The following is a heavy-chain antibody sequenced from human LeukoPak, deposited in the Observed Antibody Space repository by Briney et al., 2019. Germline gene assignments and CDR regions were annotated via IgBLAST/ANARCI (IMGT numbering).Heavy chain of an antibody. CDR3: ANPTIFGVVTYNWFDP. Sequence: GGSLRLSCAASGFTFSSYAMSWVRQAPGKGLEWVSAISGSGGSTYYADSVKGRFTISRDNSKNTLYLQMNSLRAEDTAVYYCANPTIFGVVTYNWFDPWGQGTLVTVSS. V-gene: IGHV3-23*01. D-gene: IGHD3-3*01. CDR1: GFTFSSYA. CDR2: ISGSGGST. J-gene: IGHJ5*02.